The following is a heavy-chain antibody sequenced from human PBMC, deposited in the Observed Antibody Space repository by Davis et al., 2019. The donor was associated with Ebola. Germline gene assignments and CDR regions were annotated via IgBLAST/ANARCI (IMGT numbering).Heavy chain of an antibody. Sequence: ASVKVSCKAFGYTFTTYVITWVRQAPGQGLEWMGWINTHNGNTESVHTLQGRVTMTIDTSTSTAYMELGSLRSDDTAVYYCARHSDSSGYYFGARASDNFDYWGQGTLITVSS. D-gene: IGHD3-22*01. V-gene: IGHV1-18*01. J-gene: IGHJ4*02. CDR1: GYTFTTYV. CDR2: INTHNGNT. CDR3: ARHSDSSGYYFGARASDNFDY.